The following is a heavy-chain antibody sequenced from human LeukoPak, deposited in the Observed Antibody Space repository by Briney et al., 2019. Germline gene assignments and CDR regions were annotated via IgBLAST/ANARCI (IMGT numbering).Heavy chain of an antibody. Sequence: GGSLRLSCAAYGFTFSSYSMNWVRQAPGKGLEWVSYISSSSSTIYYADSVKGRFTISRDNAKNSLYLQMNSLRAEDTAVYYCARDVYNWFDPWGQGTLVTVSS. CDR1: GFTFSSYS. V-gene: IGHV3-48*01. J-gene: IGHJ5*02. CDR2: ISSSSSTI. CDR3: ARDVYNWFDP.